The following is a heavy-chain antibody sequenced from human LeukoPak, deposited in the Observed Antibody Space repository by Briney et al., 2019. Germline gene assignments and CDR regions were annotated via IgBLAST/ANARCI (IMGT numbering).Heavy chain of an antibody. CDR3: AREGPRLTGYYTLGSGAFDI. CDR2: FIPIFGTA. D-gene: IGHD3-9*01. J-gene: IGHJ3*02. Sequence: SGKLSCKASGGSFSSCAVSWVRHGHGQGLELMGGFIPIFGTANYAQKFQGRVTITTDESTSTAYMELSSLRSEDTAVYYCAREGPRLTGYYTLGSGAFDIWGQGTMVTVSS. CDR1: GGSFSSCA. V-gene: IGHV1-69*05.